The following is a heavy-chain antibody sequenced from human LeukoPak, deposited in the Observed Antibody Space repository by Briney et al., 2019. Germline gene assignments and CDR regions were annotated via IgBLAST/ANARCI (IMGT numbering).Heavy chain of an antibody. J-gene: IGHJ4*02. CDR1: GYSFTNYW. V-gene: IGHV5-51*01. CDR3: ARQAAYQQPFDH. D-gene: IGHD2-2*01. Sequence: GESLKISCKGSGYSFTNYWIGWVRQMPGKGLEWMGILNPGDSDTRYSPSFQGQVTFSADKSITTAYLQWNSLKASDTATYYCARQAAYQQPFDHWGQGTLVTVSS. CDR2: LNPGDSDT.